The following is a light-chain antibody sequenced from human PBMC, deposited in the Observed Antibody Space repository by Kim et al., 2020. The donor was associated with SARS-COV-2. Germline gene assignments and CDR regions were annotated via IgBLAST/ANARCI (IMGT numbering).Light chain of an antibody. CDR1: SLRRYY. Sequence: SSALTQDPAVSVALGQTVRITCHGDSLRRYYATWYQPKPGQAPVLVIYDKNNRPSGIPARFSGSYSGNTSFFTIPGAQAGDTAVYYFTSLYSGVNHVIFG. V-gene: IGLV3-19*01. CDR3: TSLYSGVNHVI. J-gene: IGLJ2*01. CDR2: DKN.